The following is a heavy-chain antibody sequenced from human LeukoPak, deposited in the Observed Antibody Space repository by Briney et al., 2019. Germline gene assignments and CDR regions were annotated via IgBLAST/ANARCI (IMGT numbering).Heavy chain of an antibody. J-gene: IGHJ3*02. CDR3: AGANGGVTPVSFAFDI. V-gene: IGHV4-59*11. CDR1: GGSISSHY. D-gene: IGHD4-23*01. CDR2: FYYSGST. Sequence: SETLSLTCTVSGGSISSHYWSWIRQPPGKGLEWIGYFYYSGSTNYNPSLKSRGTISVDTSKNQFPLKLSAVTAADPAVYYCAGANGGVTPVSFAFDIWGQGTMVTVSS.